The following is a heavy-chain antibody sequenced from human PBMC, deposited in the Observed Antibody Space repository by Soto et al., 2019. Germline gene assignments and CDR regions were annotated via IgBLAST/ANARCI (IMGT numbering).Heavy chain of an antibody. CDR2: INHSGST. CDR3: ARGIRALYNWFDP. CDR1: GGSFSGYY. J-gene: IGHJ5*02. Sequence: SETLSLTCAVYGGSFSGYYWSWIRQPPGKGLEWIGEINHSGSTNYNPSLKSRVTISVDTSKNQFSLKLSSVTAADTAVYYCARGIRALYNWFDPWGQGTLVTVSS. V-gene: IGHV4-34*01.